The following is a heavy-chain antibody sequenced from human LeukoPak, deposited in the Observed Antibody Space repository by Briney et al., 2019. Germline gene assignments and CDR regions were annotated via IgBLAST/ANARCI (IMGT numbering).Heavy chain of an antibody. CDR2: IFYSGST. Sequence: SETLSLTCTVSGGSISGYYWSWIRQPPGKGLEWIGYIFYSGSTNYNPSPESRVTISVDTTKNQFSLKLSSVTAADTAVYHCARGFGDGWYGGVHYWGQGTLVTVSS. V-gene: IGHV4-59*01. J-gene: IGHJ4*02. CDR3: ARGFGDGWYGGVHY. D-gene: IGHD6-19*01. CDR1: GGSISGYY.